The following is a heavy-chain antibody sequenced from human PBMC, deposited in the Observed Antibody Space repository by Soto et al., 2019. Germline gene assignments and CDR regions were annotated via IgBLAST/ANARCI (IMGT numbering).Heavy chain of an antibody. D-gene: IGHD6-19*01. CDR2: ISYDGSNK. V-gene: IGHV3-30*03. J-gene: IGHJ4*02. Sequence: QVQLVESGGGVVQPGRSLRLSCAASGFTFSSYGMHWVRQAPGKGLEWVAVISYDGSNKYYADSVKGRFTISRDNSKNTLYLQMNSLRAEDTAVYYCASRAVAGHLDYWGQGTLVTVSS. CDR1: GFTFSSYG. CDR3: ASRAVAGHLDY.